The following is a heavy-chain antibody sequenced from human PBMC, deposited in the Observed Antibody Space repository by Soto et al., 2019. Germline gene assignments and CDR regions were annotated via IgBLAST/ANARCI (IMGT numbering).Heavy chain of an antibody. CDR2: IYYSGST. Sequence: SETLSRTCSVSGVPVTTGGGYYWSWIRQHPGKGLEWIGYIYYSGSTYYNPSLESRVTISADPSTNQFSLKMTSVTVADTAVYYCATDEALLWSGELLWRQGILVTVSS. CDR1: GVPVTTGGGYY. V-gene: IGHV4-31*03. J-gene: IGHJ4*02. D-gene: IGHD3-10*01. CDR3: ATDEALLWSGELL.